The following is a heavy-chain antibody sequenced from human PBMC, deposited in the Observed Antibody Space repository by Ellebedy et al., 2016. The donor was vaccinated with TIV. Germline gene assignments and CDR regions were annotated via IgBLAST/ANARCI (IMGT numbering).Heavy chain of an antibody. CDR3: ARGPFMITFGGVIMDV. V-gene: IGHV1-8*01. J-gene: IGHJ6*02. Sequence: AASVKVSCKASGYTFTSYDINWVRQATGQGLEWMGWMNPNNGNTEYAQKFQGRVTMTRNTSITTAFMELSSLRSEDTAVYYCARGPFMITFGGVIMDVWGQGTTVTVSS. CDR2: MNPNNGNT. D-gene: IGHD3-16*02. CDR1: GYTFTSYD.